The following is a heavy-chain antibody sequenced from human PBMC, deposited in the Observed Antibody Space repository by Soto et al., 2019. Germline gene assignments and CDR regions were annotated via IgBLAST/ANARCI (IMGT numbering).Heavy chain of an antibody. CDR1: GFTFSSYS. D-gene: IGHD5-18*01. Sequence: PGGSLRLSCAASGFTFSSYSMNWVRQAPGKGLEWVSSISSSSSYIYYADSVKGRFTISRDNAKNSLYLQMNSLRAEDTAVYYCARDLVRDGYSYGYSVLWGQGTLVPVSS. V-gene: IGHV3-21*01. J-gene: IGHJ4*02. CDR3: ARDLVRDGYSYGYSVL. CDR2: ISSSSSYI.